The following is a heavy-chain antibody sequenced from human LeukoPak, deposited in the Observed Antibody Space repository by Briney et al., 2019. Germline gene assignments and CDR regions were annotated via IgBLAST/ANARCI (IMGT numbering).Heavy chain of an antibody. CDR2: ISSSSSTI. CDR1: GFTFSSYS. D-gene: IGHD3-22*01. CDR3: AREGDYYDSSGPFDY. Sequence: PGGSLRLSCAASGFTFSSYSMNWVRQAPGKGLEWVSYISSSSSTIYCADSVKGRFTISRDNAKNSLYLQMNSLRAEDTAVYYCAREGDYYDSSGPFDYWGQGTLVTVSS. J-gene: IGHJ4*02. V-gene: IGHV3-48*04.